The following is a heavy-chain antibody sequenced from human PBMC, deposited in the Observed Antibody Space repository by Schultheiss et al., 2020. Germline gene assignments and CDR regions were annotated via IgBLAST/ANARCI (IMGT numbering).Heavy chain of an antibody. J-gene: IGHJ4*02. Sequence: SETLSLTCAVSGGSISSSNWWSWVRQPPGKGLEWIGEIYHSGSTNYNPSLKSRVTISVDKSKNQFSLKLSSVTAADTAVYYCARGRGTYSSSWYATGYYFDYWGQGTLVTVSS. CDR1: GGSISSSNW. CDR3: ARGRGTYSSSWYATGYYFDY. D-gene: IGHD6-13*01. V-gene: IGHV4-4*02. CDR2: IYHSGST.